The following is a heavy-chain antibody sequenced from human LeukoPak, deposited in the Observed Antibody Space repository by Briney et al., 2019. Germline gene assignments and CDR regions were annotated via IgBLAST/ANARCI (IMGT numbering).Heavy chain of an antibody. CDR2: IYYSGST. D-gene: IGHD3-10*01. V-gene: IGHV4-39*07. J-gene: IGHJ4*02. Sequence: SETLSLTCTVSGGSISSSSYYWGWIRQPPGKGLEWIGSIYYSGSTYYNPSLKSRVTMSVDTSKNQFSLKLSSVTAADTAVYYCASSITMVRGVPYWGQGTLVTVSS. CDR1: GGSISSSSYY. CDR3: ASSITMVRGVPY.